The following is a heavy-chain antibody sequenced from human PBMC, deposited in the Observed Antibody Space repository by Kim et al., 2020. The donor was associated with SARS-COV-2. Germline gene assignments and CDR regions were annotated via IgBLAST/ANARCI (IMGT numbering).Heavy chain of an antibody. J-gene: IGHJ4*02. Sequence: KFQGEITITADKSTSTAYMELSSLRSEDTAVYYCARELYYDSSGYSFDYWGQGTLVTVSS. D-gene: IGHD3-22*01. V-gene: IGHV1-69*04. CDR3: ARELYYDSSGYSFDY.